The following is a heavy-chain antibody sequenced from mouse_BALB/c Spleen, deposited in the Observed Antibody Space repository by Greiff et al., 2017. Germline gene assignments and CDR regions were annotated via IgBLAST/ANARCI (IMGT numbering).Heavy chain of an antibody. J-gene: IGHJ3*01. CDR3: AAAWFAY. CDR1: GFSLTSYG. V-gene: IGHV2-2*02. Sequence: QVQLQQSGPGLVQPSQSLSITCTASGFSLTSYGVHWVRQSPGKGLEWLGVIWSGGSTDYNAAFISRLSTSKDNSKSQVFFKMNSLQANDTAIYCCAAAWFAYWGQGTLVTVSA. CDR2: IWSGGST.